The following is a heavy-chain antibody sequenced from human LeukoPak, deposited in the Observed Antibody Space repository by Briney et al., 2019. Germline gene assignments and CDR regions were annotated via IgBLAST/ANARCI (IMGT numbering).Heavy chain of an antibody. J-gene: IGHJ4*02. Sequence: PGGFLRLSCAASGFTFSSYAMSWVRQAPGKGLEWVSAISGSGGSTYYADSVKGRFTISRDNSKNTLYLQMNGLRAEDTAVYYCARYYGSGNYWGQGTLVTVSS. D-gene: IGHD3-10*01. CDR3: ARYYGSGNY. V-gene: IGHV3-23*01. CDR1: GFTFSSYA. CDR2: ISGSGGST.